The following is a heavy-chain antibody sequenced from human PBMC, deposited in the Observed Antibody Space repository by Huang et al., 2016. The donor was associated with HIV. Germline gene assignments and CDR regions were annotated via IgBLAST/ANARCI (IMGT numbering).Heavy chain of an antibody. Sequence: QVQLVQSGAEVKKPGASVKVSCKAYGYTFTSYYMHWVRQAPGQWLEWRGIINPSGGRESDSQGFQGRVTMTRDTSTSTVYMELSSLRSEDTAVYYCARVRCSSTSCYGMDVWGQGTTVTVSS. CDR3: ARVRCSSTSCYGMDV. V-gene: IGHV1-46*01. D-gene: IGHD2-2*01. CDR1: GYTFTSYY. J-gene: IGHJ6*02. CDR2: INPSGGRE.